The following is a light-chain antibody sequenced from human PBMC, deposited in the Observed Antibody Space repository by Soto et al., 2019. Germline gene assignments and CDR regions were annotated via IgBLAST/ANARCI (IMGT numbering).Light chain of an antibody. Sequence: AIQMTQSPSSLSASVGARVTITCRASQDISDDVGWYQQTPGKAPKLLISGASRLQSGVPSRFSGSGSGAAFTLTITSLRPEDSATYYCLQNHNYPRTFGQGTKVDIK. CDR2: GAS. J-gene: IGKJ1*01. V-gene: IGKV1-6*01. CDR3: LQNHNYPRT. CDR1: QDISDD.